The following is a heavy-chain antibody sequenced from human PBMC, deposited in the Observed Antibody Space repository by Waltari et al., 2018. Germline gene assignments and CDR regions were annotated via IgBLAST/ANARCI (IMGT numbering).Heavy chain of an antibody. D-gene: IGHD3-22*01. Sequence: QVQLVESGGGVVQPGRSLRLSCAASGFTFSSSAMHWVRQAPGKGLEWVAVISYDGSNKYYADSVKGRFTISRDNSKNTLYLQMNSLRAEDTAVYYCARNYDSSGYAFDYWGQGTLVTVSS. CDR1: GFTFSSSA. V-gene: IGHV3-30-3*01. CDR3: ARNYDSSGYAFDY. J-gene: IGHJ4*02. CDR2: ISYDGSNK.